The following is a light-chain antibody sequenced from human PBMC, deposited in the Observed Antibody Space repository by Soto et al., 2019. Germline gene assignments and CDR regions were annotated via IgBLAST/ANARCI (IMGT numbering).Light chain of an antibody. CDR1: QCVSIY. Sequence: EIVLTXSPATLSLSXXXXATLFCRASQCVSIYLAWYQQKPGQAPRLLIYDASNRANGIPARFSGSGSRTDCTLTINSLEPEDFAVYNCQQRSKWPPWTFGQGTKVEIK. CDR2: DAS. CDR3: QQRSKWPPWT. V-gene: IGKV3-11*01. J-gene: IGKJ1*01.